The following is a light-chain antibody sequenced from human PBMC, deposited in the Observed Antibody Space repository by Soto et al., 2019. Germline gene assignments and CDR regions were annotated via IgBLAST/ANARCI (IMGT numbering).Light chain of an antibody. Sequence: QSVLTQPPSVSGAPGQRVTVSCTGSSSNIGAGYDVHWYQQLPGTAPKLLIYDDINRPSGVPERFSGSKSGTSASLTIAGLQAEDEADYYCQSYDSGLSSSVFGGGTQLTVL. CDR1: SSNIGAGYD. J-gene: IGLJ2*01. V-gene: IGLV1-40*01. CDR2: DDI. CDR3: QSYDSGLSSSV.